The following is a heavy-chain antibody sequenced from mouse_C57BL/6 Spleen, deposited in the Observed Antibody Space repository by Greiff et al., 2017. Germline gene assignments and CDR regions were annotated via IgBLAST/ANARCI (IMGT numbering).Heavy chain of an antibody. Sequence: QVQLKESGPELVKPGASVLISCKASGYAFSSSWMNWVKQRPGKGLEWIGRIYPGDGDTNYNGKFKGKATLTADKSSSTAYMQLSSLTSEDSAVYFCANLFSRFAYWGQGTLVTVSA. J-gene: IGHJ3*01. CDR2: IYPGDGDT. CDR1: GYAFSSSW. CDR3: ANLFSRFAY. V-gene: IGHV1-82*01.